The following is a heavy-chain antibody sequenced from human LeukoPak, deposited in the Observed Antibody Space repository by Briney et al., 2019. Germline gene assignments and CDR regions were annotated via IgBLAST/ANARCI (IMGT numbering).Heavy chain of an antibody. CDR3: ARGRLWGSYDYYYYMDV. Sequence: GASVKVSCKASGYTFTSYDINWVRQATGQGLEWMGWMNPNSGNTGYAQKFQGRVTITRNTSISTAYMELSSLRSEDTAVYYCARGRLWGSYDYYYYMDVGGKGTTVTVSS. CDR2: MNPNSGNT. CDR1: GYTFTSYD. J-gene: IGHJ6*03. V-gene: IGHV1-8*03. D-gene: IGHD2-21*01.